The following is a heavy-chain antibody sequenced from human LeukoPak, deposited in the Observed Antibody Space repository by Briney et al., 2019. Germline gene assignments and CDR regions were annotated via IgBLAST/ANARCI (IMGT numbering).Heavy chain of an antibody. CDR2: TYYRSKWYN. J-gene: IGHJ5*02. CDR3: ARAGILTGPVAKNWFDP. D-gene: IGHD3-9*01. V-gene: IGHV6-1*01. CDR1: GDSVSSNSAA. Sequence: SQTLSLTCAISGDSVSSNSAAWNWIRQSPSRGLEWLGRTYYRSKWYNDYAVSVKSRITINPDTSKNQFSLQLNSVTPENTAVYYCARAGILTGPVAKNWFDPWGQGTLVTVSS.